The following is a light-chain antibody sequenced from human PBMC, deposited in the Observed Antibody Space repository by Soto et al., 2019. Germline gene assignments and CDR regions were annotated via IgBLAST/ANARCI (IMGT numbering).Light chain of an antibody. J-gene: IGKJ2*01. CDR1: QSLVHSDGNTY. V-gene: IGKV2-30*02. Sequence: DVVMTQSPLSLPVSVGQPASISCRCSQSLVHSDGNTYLNWFHQRPGQSPRRLIYRVSNRDSGVPDRFSGSGSDTDFTLKITRVEAEDVGVYFCMQGSHWPPTFGQGTNLEI. CDR3: MQGSHWPPT. CDR2: RVS.